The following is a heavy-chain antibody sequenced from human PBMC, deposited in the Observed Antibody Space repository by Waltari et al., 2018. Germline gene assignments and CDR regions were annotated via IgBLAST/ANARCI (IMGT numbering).Heavy chain of an antibody. CDR1: GFSFSIYA. CDR2: ISGGVDND. J-gene: IGHJ5*01. Sequence: EVQLLESGGDLVQPGGSLRLSFAVSGFSFSIYAMSWVRQAPGKGLEVVAAISGGVDNDFDLDSVKGRFTISRDISTNTLFLEMGSLRVDDTALYYCTRAAHGYGDWSWGHGTLVTVSS. D-gene: IGHD2-21*02. CDR3: TRAAHGYGDWS. V-gene: IGHV3-23*01.